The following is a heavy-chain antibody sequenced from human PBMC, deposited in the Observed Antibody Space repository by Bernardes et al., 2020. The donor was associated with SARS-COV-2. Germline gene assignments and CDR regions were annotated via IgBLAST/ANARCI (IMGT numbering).Heavy chain of an antibody. CDR3: AQGVLEVMPRTRPLGVYF. CDR1: GFSLNTHGMG. V-gene: IGHV2-5*01. D-gene: IGHD2-21*01. J-gene: IGHJ3*01. CDR2: VYWNDDK. Sequence: SGPTLVKPTQTLTLTCAFSGFSLNTHGMGVGWIRQPPGKALEWLALVYWNDDKTYSPSLKNRLTITKDTSGNQVVLTMTNMDPVDTGTYYCAQGVLEVMPRTRPLGVYFWGQGTRVTVSS.